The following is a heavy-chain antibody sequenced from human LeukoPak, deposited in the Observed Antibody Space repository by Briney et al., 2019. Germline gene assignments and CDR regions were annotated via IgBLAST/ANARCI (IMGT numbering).Heavy chain of an antibody. V-gene: IGHV3-30*02. CDR3: AKELLWFGELPFVFGY. CDR2: IRSGGSTK. D-gene: IGHD3-10*01. J-gene: IGHJ4*02. CDR1: GFIFSNYG. Sequence: GGFLRLSCAASGFIFSNYGMHWVRQAPGKGLEWVAFIRSGGSTKYYADSVKGRFTISRDNSKNTLYLQMNSLRAEDTAVYYCAKELLWFGELPFVFGYWGQGTLVTVSS.